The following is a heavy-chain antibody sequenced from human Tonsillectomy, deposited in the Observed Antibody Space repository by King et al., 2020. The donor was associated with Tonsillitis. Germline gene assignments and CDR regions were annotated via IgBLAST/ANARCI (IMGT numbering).Heavy chain of an antibody. J-gene: IGHJ4*02. CDR3: ARGGGYSYGSR. Sequence: QLVQSGAEVKKPGSSVKVSCKASGGNFTNDVNTLVRQAPGQGLEWMGGLIHIYNTANYASRFQYRLTITADESTSTTYMELSSLRSDDTAMYFCARGGGYSYGSRWGQGTPVTVSS. V-gene: IGHV1-69*01. CDR2: LIHIYNTA. CDR1: GGNFTNDV. D-gene: IGHD5-18*01.